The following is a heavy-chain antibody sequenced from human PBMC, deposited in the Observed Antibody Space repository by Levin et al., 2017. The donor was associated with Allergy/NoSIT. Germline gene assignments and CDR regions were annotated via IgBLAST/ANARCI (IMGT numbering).Heavy chain of an antibody. CDR3: ARGVAAEFLGIFDI. CDR1: GGTFSSYA. J-gene: IGHJ3*02. Sequence: SVKVSCKASGGTFSSYAISWVRQAPGQGLEWMGGIIPIFGTANYAQKFQGRVTITADESTSTAYMELSSLRSEDTAVYYCARGVAAEFLGIFDIWGQGTMVTVSS. CDR2: IIPIFGTA. D-gene: IGHD6-13*01. V-gene: IGHV1-69*13.